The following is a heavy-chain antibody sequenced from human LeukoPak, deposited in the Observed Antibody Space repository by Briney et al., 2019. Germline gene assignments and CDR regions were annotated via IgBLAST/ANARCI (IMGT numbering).Heavy chain of an antibody. V-gene: IGHV3-21*04. Sequence: GGSLRLSCAASGFTFSSYSMNWVRQAPGKGLEWVSSISSSSSYIYYADSVKGRFTISRDNSKNTLYLQMNSLRAEDTAVYYCAKARPRYSNYYFDYWGQGTLVTVSS. J-gene: IGHJ4*02. CDR1: GFTFSSYS. D-gene: IGHD4-11*01. CDR2: ISSSSSYI. CDR3: AKARPRYSNYYFDY.